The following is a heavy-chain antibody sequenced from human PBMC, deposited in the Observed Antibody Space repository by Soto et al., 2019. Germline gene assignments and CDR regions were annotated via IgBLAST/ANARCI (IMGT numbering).Heavy chain of an antibody. CDR3: AKRSLVEWGGGFDY. D-gene: IGHD1-26*01. J-gene: IGHJ4*02. V-gene: IGHV3-23*01. CDR1: GFTFSSYA. CDR2: ISGSGGST. Sequence: EVQLLESGGGLVQPGGSLRLSCAASGFTFSSYAMSWVRQAPGKGLEWVSAISGSGGSTYYADSVKGRFTISRDNSKSTLDLQMNSLRAEDTAVYYCAKRSLVEWGGGFDYWGQGTLVTVSS.